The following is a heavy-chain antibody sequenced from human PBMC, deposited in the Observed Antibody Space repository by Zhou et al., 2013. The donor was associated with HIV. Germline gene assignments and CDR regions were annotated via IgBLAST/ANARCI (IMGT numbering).Heavy chain of an antibody. V-gene: IGHV1-69*04. CDR3: AKITGSFYNRFDP. CDR2: IIPILGQT. J-gene: IGHJ5*02. D-gene: IGHD1-26*01. CDR1: GGTFTSYG. Sequence: QVQLVQSGAEVTRPGSSVNISCKASGGTFTSYGISWVRQAPGQGLEWMGRIIPILGQTNYAQKFQGRVAITADRSTSTVYMELTSLTSEDAAVYYCAKITGSFYNRFDPWAGNPGHRLL.